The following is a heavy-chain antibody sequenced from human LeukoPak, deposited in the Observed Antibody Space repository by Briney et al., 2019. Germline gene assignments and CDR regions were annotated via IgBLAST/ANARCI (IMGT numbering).Heavy chain of an antibody. J-gene: IGHJ5*02. CDR1: GYTFTGYY. CDR3: ARDWDCTNGVCYNSFDP. D-gene: IGHD2-8*01. V-gene: IGHV1-18*04. Sequence: ASVKVSCKASGYTFTGYYMHWVRQAPGQGLEWMGWISAYNGDTNYAQKLQGRVTMTTDTSTGTAYMELRSLRSDDTAVYYCARDWDCTNGVCYNSFDPWGQGTLVTVSS. CDR2: ISAYNGDT.